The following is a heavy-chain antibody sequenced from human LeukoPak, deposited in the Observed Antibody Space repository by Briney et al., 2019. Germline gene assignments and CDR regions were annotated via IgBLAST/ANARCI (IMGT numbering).Heavy chain of an antibody. J-gene: IGHJ5*02. CDR3: ARDYNDFWSGYYQLGVDP. V-gene: IGHV3-21*01. Sequence: GGSPRLSCAASGFTFSSYSMNWVRQAPGKGLEWVSSISSSSSYIYYADSVKGRFTISRDNAKNSLYLQMNSLRAEDTAVYYCARDYNDFWSGYYQLGVDPWGQGTLVTVSS. D-gene: IGHD3/OR15-3a*01. CDR2: ISSSSSYI. CDR1: GFTFSSYS.